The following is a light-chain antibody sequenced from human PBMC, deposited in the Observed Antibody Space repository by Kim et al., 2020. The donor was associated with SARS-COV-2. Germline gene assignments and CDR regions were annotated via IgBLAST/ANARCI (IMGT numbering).Light chain of an antibody. V-gene: IGLV1-44*01. CDR2: SND. CDR3: AAWDDGMNGPEVL. Sequence: QAVLTQSPSASGTPGQRVTISCSGSSSNIGTNTVNWYQQLPGMAPKLLIYSNDQRPSGVPDRFSGSKSGTSASLAISGLQSEDEADYYCAAWDDGMNGPEVLFGGGTQLTVL. J-gene: IGLJ3*02. CDR1: SSNIGTNT.